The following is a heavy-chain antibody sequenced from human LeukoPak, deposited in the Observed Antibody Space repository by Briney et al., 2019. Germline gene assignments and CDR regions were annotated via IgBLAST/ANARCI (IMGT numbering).Heavy chain of an antibody. V-gene: IGHV3-48*01. Sequence: GGSLRLSCAASGFMFSSYTMNWVRQAPGKGLEWVSYITSSSSTIYYADSVKGRFTISRDNAKNSLYLQMNSLRAEDMAVYYCARDRNWGFDYGAQGTLVTVSS. CDR1: GFMFSSYT. CDR3: ARDRNWGFDY. D-gene: IGHD7-27*01. J-gene: IGHJ4*02. CDR2: ITSSSSTI.